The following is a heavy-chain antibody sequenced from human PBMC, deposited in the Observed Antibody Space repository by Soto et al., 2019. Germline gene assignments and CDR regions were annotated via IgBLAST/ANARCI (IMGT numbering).Heavy chain of an antibody. V-gene: IGHV3-72*01. D-gene: IGHD3-10*01. CDR3: ASAWFGEVKYFDY. Sequence: EVQLVESGGGLVQPGGSLRLSCAASGFTFSDHYMEWVRKAPGKGLEWVGRIRNKATSYTTAYGASVKGRFTISRDDSKNSLSLQMNSLKTEDTAVYYCASAWFGEVKYFDYWGQGTLVTVSS. CDR1: GFTFSDHY. J-gene: IGHJ4*02. CDR2: IRNKATSYTT.